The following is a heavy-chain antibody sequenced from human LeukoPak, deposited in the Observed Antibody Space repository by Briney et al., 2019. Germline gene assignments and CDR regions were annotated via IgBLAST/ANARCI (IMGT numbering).Heavy chain of an antibody. Sequence: GGSLRLSCAASGFTFSRYWMHWVRQVPGKGLVWVSRINSDGSSTSYADSVQGRFTISRDNTKNTLYLQMNSLRVEDTAVYYCTGGWAHDYWGQGTLVTVSS. J-gene: IGHJ4*02. CDR1: GFTFSRYW. CDR3: TGGWAHDY. CDR2: INSDGSST. V-gene: IGHV3-74*01. D-gene: IGHD1-26*01.